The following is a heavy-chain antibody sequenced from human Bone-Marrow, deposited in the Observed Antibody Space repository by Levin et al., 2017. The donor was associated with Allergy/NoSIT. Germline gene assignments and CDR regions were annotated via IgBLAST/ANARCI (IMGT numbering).Heavy chain of an antibody. D-gene: IGHD6-13*01. J-gene: IGHJ3*02. CDR3: AKYSSSWYDGYAFDI. CDR2: ISWNSGSI. V-gene: IGHV3-9*01. Sequence: SLRLSCAASGFTFDDYAMHWVRQAPGKGLEWVSGISWNSGSIGYADSVKGRFTISRDNAKNSLYLQMNSLRAEDTALYYCAKYSSSWYDGYAFDIWGQGTMVTVSS. CDR1: GFTFDDYA.